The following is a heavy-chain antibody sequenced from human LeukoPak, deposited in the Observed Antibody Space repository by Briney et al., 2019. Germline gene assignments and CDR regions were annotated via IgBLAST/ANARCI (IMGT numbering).Heavy chain of an antibody. J-gene: IGHJ6*03. Sequence: ASVKVSCKASGYTFTGYYMHWVRQAPGQGLEWMGWINPNSGGANYAQKFQGRVTMTGDTSISAAYMELSRLRSDDTAVYYCARGNYDILTGYYYYYYMDVWGKGTTVTVSS. CDR1: GYTFTGYY. V-gene: IGHV1-2*02. D-gene: IGHD3-9*01. CDR2: INPNSGGA. CDR3: ARGNYDILTGYYYYYYMDV.